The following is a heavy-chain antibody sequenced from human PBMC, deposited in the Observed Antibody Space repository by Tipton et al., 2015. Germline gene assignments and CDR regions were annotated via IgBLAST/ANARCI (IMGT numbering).Heavy chain of an antibody. CDR1: GGSISSGGSY. J-gene: IGHJ4*02. V-gene: IGHV4-31*03. CDR2: IHYSGSA. CDR3: ARRSLVGHKGLDS. D-gene: IGHD1-26*01. Sequence: GLVKPSQTLSLTCSVSGGSISSGGSYWSWIRQHPGKGLECIGYIHYSGSAYYNPSLKSRVSISLDTSENQFSLELSSVTVADTAIYYCARRSLVGHKGLDSWGQGTLVTVSS.